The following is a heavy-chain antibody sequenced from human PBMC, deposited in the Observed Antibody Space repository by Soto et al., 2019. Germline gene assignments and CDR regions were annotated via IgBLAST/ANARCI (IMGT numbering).Heavy chain of an antibody. CDR1: GYTFTSFA. Sequence: ASVKVSCKASGYTFTSFAIHWVRQAPGQRLEWMGWINAANANTQSSQKFQGRVTISRDTSASTAYMELSSPTSEDTAVYYCASWSAATRILVPVVRYWGQGTLVTVSS. V-gene: IGHV1-3*01. D-gene: IGHD2-15*01. CDR2: INAANANT. J-gene: IGHJ4*02. CDR3: ASWSAATRILVPVVRY.